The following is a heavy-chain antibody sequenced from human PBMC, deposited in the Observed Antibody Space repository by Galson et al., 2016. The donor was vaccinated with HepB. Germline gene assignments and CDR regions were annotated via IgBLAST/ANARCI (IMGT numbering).Heavy chain of an antibody. CDR1: GFTFRTSW. V-gene: IGHV3-7*03. CDR3: VREGGRGGGSP. CDR2: INPDGSQT. Sequence: LRLSCAASGFTFRTSWMSWVRQPPGKGPEWVANINPDGSQTYYVDSVKGRFTISRDNAKNSLYLQMNSLRAEDTAVYYCVREGGRGGGSPWGQGALVTVSS. D-gene: IGHD3-16*01. J-gene: IGHJ5*02.